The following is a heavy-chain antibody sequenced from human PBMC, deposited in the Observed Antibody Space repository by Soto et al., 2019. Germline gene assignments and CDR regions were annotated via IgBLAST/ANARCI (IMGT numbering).Heavy chain of an antibody. CDR1: GGSLHNYA. CDR3: ATDSNYDVSNSF. CDR2: ILPVSAPP. V-gene: IGHV1-69*13. Sequence: SVKVSCKASGGSLHNYAINLVRQAPGQGLEWMGGILPVSAPPDYAQKFQGRVSITADHSTSTVYMELSRLKSDDTAVYCCATDSNYDVSNSFWGQGTLVTVSS. D-gene: IGHD3-3*01. J-gene: IGHJ4*02.